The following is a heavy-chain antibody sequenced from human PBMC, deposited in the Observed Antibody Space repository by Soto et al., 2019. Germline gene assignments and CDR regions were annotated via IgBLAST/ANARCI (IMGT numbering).Heavy chain of an antibody. CDR2: LSYSGSDT. J-gene: IGHJ4*02. V-gene: IGHV3-23*01. D-gene: IGHD2-21*02. CDR1: GFTFSNYA. CDR3: SNDGVTLPRYYFDY. Sequence: EVQLLESGGGFVQPGGSLRLSCAASGFTFSNYAMSWVRQAPGKGLEWVSGLSYSGSDTYYAASVKGRFTISRDNSKTTLYLLMNSMRAAVTSVYYCSNDGVTLPRYYFDYSGQGTMLTVSS.